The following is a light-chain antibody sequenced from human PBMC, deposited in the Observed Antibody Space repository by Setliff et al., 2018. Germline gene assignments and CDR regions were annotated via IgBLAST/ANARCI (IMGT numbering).Light chain of an antibody. Sequence: QSALTQPPSVSGAPGQRVTISCTGSSSNIGAGYDVHWYQQLPGTAPKFLIYGNSNRPSGVPDGFSGSKPGTSASLAITGLQAEDEADYYCQSYDSSLSAVVFGGGTKVTVL. J-gene: IGLJ2*01. CDR1: SSNIGAGYD. V-gene: IGLV1-40*01. CDR2: GNS. CDR3: QSYDSSLSAVV.